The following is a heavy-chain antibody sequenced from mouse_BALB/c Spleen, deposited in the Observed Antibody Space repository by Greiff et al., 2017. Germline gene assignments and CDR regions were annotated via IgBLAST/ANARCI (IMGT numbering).Heavy chain of an antibody. J-gene: IGHJ3*01. Sequence: VQLQQSGPELVKPGASVKMSCKASGYTFTSYYIHWVKQRPGQGLEWIGWIYPGDGSTKYNEKFKGKTTLTADKSSSTAYMLLSSLTSEDSAIYFCANYYGSSYVAYWGQGTLVTVSA. CDR3: ANYYGSSYVAY. V-gene: IGHV1S56*01. D-gene: IGHD1-1*01. CDR2: IYPGDGST. CDR1: GYTFTSYY.